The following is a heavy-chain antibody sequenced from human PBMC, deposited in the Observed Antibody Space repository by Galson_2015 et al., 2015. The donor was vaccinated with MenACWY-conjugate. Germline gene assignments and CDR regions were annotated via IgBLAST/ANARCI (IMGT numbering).Heavy chain of an antibody. CDR3: ARDRGDIVVVVAKDPWGNYYYGMDV. CDR2: ISSSSSTI. J-gene: IGHJ6*02. Sequence: SLRLSCAASGFTFSLYSMNWVRQAPGKGLEWVSYISSSSSTIYYADSVKGRFTISRDNAKRSLYLQMNSLRDEDTAVYYCARDRGDIVVVVAKDPWGNYYYGMDVWGQGTTVTVSS. D-gene: IGHD2-15*01. V-gene: IGHV3-48*02. CDR1: GFTFSLYS.